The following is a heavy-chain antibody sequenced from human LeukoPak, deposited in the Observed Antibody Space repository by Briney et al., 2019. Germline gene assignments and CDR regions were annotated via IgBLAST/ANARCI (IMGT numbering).Heavy chain of an antibody. CDR3: ARVGRSPRFRSFDY. V-gene: IGHV4-39*07. CDR2: IYYSGST. D-gene: IGHD6-6*01. CDR1: GGSISSSSYY. Sequence: SETLSLTCTVSGGSISSSSYYWGWIRQPPGKGLEWIGSIYYSGSTYYNPSLKSRVTISVDTSKNQFSLKLSSVTAADTAVYYCARVGRSPRFRSFDYWGQGTLVTVSS. J-gene: IGHJ4*02.